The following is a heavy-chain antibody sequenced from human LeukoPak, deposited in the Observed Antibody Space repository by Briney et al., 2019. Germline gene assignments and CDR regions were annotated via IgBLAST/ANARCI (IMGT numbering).Heavy chain of an antibody. Sequence: ASVKVSCKASGYTFTSYDINWVRQATGQGLEWMGWMNPNSGNTGYAQKFQGRVTMTRNTSISTAYMELSSLRSEDTAAYYCARGTYYDFWSGYYSYYYGMDVWGQGTTVTVSS. V-gene: IGHV1-8*01. CDR1: GYTFTSYD. CDR3: ARGTYYDFWSGYYSYYYGMDV. D-gene: IGHD3-3*01. J-gene: IGHJ6*02. CDR2: MNPNSGNT.